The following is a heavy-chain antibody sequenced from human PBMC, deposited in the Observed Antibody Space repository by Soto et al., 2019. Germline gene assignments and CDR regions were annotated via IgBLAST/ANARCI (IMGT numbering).Heavy chain of an antibody. Sequence: QVQLVQSGAEVKKPGASVKVSCKASGYTFTSYGISWVRQAPGQGLEGMGWINAYNGHTNYAQKLQGRVTMTTDTSTSTADMELRSLRSDDTTVYYGARALPPFDPWGQGTVVTVSS. CDR1: GYTFTSYG. V-gene: IGHV1-18*01. J-gene: IGHJ5*02. CDR3: ARALPPFDP. CDR2: INAYNGHT.